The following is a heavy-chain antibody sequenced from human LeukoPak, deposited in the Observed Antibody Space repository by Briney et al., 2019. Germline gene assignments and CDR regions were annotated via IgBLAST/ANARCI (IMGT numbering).Heavy chain of an antibody. CDR2: ISSSGSTI. CDR1: GFTFSDYY. J-gene: IGHJ4*02. CDR3: ARGFRRGYSYGYNFDY. V-gene: IGHV3-11*04. D-gene: IGHD5-18*01. Sequence: PGGSLRLSCAASGFTFSDYYMSWIRQAPGKGLEWVSYISSSGSTIYYADSVKGRFTISRDNANNSLYLQMNSLRAEDTAVYYCARGFRRGYSYGYNFDYWGQGTLVTVSS.